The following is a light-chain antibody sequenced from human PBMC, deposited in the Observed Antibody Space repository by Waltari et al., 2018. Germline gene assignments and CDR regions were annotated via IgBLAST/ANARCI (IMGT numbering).Light chain of an antibody. Sequence: DIQLTQSPSFLSASIGDSVTFTCRASQAISTYFAWYQQKPGRAPELLIYDASTLQHGVPSRFSGSGSGTGFSLTISSLHPEDVATYYCQQVYDYPRTFGQGTRLEIQ. J-gene: IGKJ5*01. V-gene: IGKV1-9*01. CDR1: QAISTY. CDR2: DAS. CDR3: QQVYDYPRT.